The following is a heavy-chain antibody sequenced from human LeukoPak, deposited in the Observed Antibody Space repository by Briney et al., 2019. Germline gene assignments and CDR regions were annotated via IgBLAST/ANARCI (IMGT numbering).Heavy chain of an antibody. Sequence: SETLSLTCTVSGGSISGYYWSWIRQPPGKGLEWIGEINHNGNTNYSPSLKSRVTISVDTSKNQFSLKLSSVTAADTAVYYCARGEAFYYGSGSYYSPFDYWGQGTLVTVSS. D-gene: IGHD3-10*01. CDR3: ARGEAFYYGSGSYYSPFDY. CDR2: INHNGNT. V-gene: IGHV4-34*01. J-gene: IGHJ4*02. CDR1: GGSISGYY.